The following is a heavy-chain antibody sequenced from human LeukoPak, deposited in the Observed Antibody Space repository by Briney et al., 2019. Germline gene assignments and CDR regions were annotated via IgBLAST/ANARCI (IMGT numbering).Heavy chain of an antibody. CDR2: IYYSGST. CDR3: ARESAGTEFDF. CDR1: GGSISSGGYY. V-gene: IGHV4-31*03. J-gene: IGHJ4*02. Sequence: SQTLSLTCTASGGSISSGGYYWSWIRQHPGKGLEWIGYIYYSGSTNYNPSLKSRVTISVDTSKNQFSLKLSSVTAADTAVYFCARESAGTEFDFWGQGTLVTVSS. D-gene: IGHD1-7*01.